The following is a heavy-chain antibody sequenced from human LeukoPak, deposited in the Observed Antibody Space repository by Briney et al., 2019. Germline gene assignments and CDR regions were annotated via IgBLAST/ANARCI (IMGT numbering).Heavy chain of an antibody. CDR3: AKEKAIGTTNYGLDV. D-gene: IGHD1-1*01. V-gene: IGHV3-30*18. CDR2: IAYDGSNK. Sequence: PGRSLRLSCAASGFTFDTYGMLWVRQAPGKGLEWVAVIAYDGSNKYYADSVKGRFTISRDNSKNTLYLQMNSLRGEDTAVYYCAKEKAIGTTNYGLDVWGQGTTVTVSS. J-gene: IGHJ6*02. CDR1: GFTFDTYG.